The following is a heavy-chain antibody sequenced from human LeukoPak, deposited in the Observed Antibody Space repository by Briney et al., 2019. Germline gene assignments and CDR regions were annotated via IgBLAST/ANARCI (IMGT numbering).Heavy chain of an antibody. J-gene: IGHJ4*02. CDR3: ASIVGASGG. Sequence: QPGGSLTLSCAASGFTFSSYWMYWVRQAPGKGLVWVSRIDSDGSSTTYADSVKGRFTISRDNAKNTLYLQMNSLRAEDTAVYYCASIVGASGGWGQGTLVTVSS. CDR2: IDSDGSST. V-gene: IGHV3-74*03. CDR1: GFTFSSYW. D-gene: IGHD1-26*01.